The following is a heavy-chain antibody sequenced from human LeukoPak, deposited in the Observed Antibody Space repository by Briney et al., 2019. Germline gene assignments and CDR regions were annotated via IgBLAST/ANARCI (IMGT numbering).Heavy chain of an antibody. Sequence: GGSLRLSCAASEFPFNAYWMSWVRQAPGKGLECVANINQDGSEKYYIDSVRGRFTISRDNAKNSLYLQMNSLGAEDTAVYYCARDKIVGATHFDYWGQGTLVTVSS. CDR1: EFPFNAYW. CDR3: ARDKIVGATHFDY. D-gene: IGHD1-26*01. CDR2: INQDGSEK. V-gene: IGHV3-7*01. J-gene: IGHJ4*02.